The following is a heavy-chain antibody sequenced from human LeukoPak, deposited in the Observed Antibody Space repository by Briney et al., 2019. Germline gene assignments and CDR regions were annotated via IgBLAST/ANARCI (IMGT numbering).Heavy chain of an antibody. D-gene: IGHD5-12*01. Sequence: SETLSLTCAVYGGSFSGYYWSWIRQPPGKGLEWIGEINHSGSTNYNPSLKSRVTISVDTSKNQFSLKLSSVAAADTAVYYCARRKSGYDYPLHYDAFDIWGQGTMVTVSS. CDR3: ARRKSGYDYPLHYDAFDI. CDR1: GGSFSGYY. J-gene: IGHJ3*02. CDR2: INHSGST. V-gene: IGHV4-34*01.